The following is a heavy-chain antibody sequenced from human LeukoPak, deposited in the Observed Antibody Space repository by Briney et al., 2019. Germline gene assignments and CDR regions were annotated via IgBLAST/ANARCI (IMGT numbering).Heavy chain of an antibody. CDR3: AREGGDYVWGSYRYLDY. J-gene: IGHJ4*02. V-gene: IGHV3-21*01. D-gene: IGHD3-16*02. CDR1: GFTFSSYS. CDR2: ISSSSSYI. Sequence: GGSLRLSCAASGFTFSSYSMNWVRQAPGKGLEWVSSISSSSSYIYYADSVKGRFTISGDNAKNSLYLQMNSLRAEDTAVYYCAREGGDYVWGSYRYLDYWGQGTLVTVSS.